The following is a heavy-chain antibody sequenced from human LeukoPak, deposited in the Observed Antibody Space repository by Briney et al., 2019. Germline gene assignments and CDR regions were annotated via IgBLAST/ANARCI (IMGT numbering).Heavy chain of an antibody. Sequence: PGGSLRLSCAASGFTFSSYAMSWVRRAPGKGLEWVSAISGSGGSTYYADSVKGRFTISRDNSKNTLYLQMNSLRAEDTAVYYCAKDRSSSSGNFDYWGQGTLVTVSS. J-gene: IGHJ4*02. V-gene: IGHV3-23*01. CDR1: GFTFSSYA. D-gene: IGHD6-6*01. CDR3: AKDRSSSSGNFDY. CDR2: ISGSGGST.